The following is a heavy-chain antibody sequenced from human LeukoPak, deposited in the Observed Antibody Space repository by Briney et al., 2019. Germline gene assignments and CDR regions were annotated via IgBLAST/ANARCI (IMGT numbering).Heavy chain of an antibody. V-gene: IGHV3-48*02. CDR3: AREYYYGSGDDY. Sequence: SGGSLRLSCAASGFTFRSYTFIWVRQAPGKGLEWVAYITPNSGTIYYADSVKGRFTISRDNAKNSLYLQMNSLRDEDTAVYYCAREYYYGSGDDYWGQGTLVTVSS. CDR2: ITPNSGTI. D-gene: IGHD3-10*01. CDR1: GFTFRSYT. J-gene: IGHJ4*02.